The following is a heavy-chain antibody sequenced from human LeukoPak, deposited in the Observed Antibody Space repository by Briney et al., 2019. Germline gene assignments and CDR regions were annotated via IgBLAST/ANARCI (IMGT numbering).Heavy chain of an antibody. CDR2: ISGSGGST. V-gene: IGHV3-23*01. J-gene: IGHJ4*02. CDR3: AKVQGLRLGEARN. D-gene: IGHD3-16*01. CDR1: GFTFSSYW. Sequence: GGSLRLSCATSGFTFSSYWMHWVRQAPGKGLEWVSAISGSGGSTYYADSVKGRFTISRDNSKNTLYLQMNSLRAEDTAVYYCAKVQGLRLGEARNWGQGTLVTVSS.